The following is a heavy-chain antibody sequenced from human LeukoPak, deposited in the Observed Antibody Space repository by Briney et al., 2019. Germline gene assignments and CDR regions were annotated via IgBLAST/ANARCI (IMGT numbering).Heavy chain of an antibody. CDR2: INPNSGGT. CDR1: GYTFTGYY. J-gene: IGHJ6*02. Sequence: ASVKVSCKASGYTFTGYYMHWVRQAPGQGLEWMGWINPNSGGTNYAQKFQGRVTMTRDTSISTAYMELSRLRSDDTAVYYCARVFIPTGYYYCGMDVWGQGTTVTVSS. V-gene: IGHV1-2*02. CDR3: ARVFIPTGYYYCGMDV. D-gene: IGHD1-14*01.